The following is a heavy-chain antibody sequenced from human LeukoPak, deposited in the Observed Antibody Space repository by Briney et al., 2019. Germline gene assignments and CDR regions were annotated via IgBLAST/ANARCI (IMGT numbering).Heavy chain of an antibody. D-gene: IGHD3-10*01. J-gene: IGHJ5*02. CDR1: GGSFSGYY. CDR3: ARGRRPRGYGSGSYYTNWFDP. V-gene: IGHV4-34*01. Sequence: SETLSLTCAVYGGSFSGYYWSWIRQPPGKGLEWIGEINHSGSTNHDPSLKSRVTISVDTSKNQFSLKLSSVTAADTAVYYCARGRRPRGYGSGSYYTNWFDPWGQGTLVTVSS. CDR2: INHSGST.